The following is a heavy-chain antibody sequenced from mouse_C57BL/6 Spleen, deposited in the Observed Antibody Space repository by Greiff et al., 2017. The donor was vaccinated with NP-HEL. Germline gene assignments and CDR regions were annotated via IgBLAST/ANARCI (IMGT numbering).Heavy chain of an antibody. CDR3: ARGEYSNYVDY. D-gene: IGHD2-5*01. CDR1: GYTFTDYY. Sequence: QVQLQQSGAELVRPGASVKLSCKASGYTFTDYYINWVKQRPGQGLEWIARIYPGSGNTYYNEKFKGKATLTAEKSSSTAYMQLSSLTSEDSAVYFCARGEYSNYVDYWGQGTTLTVSS. CDR2: IYPGSGNT. V-gene: IGHV1-76*01. J-gene: IGHJ2*01.